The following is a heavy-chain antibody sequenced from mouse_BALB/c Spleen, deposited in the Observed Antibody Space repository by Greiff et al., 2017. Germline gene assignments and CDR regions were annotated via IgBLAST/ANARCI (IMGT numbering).Heavy chain of an antibody. CDR2: IDPANGNT. D-gene: IGHD1-1*01. CDR3: ARSNYYGSSYVGAMDD. Sequence: EVQLQQSGAELVKPGASVKLSCTASGFNIKDTYMHWVKQRPEQGLEWIGRIDPANGNTKYDPKFQGKATITADTSSNPAYLQLSSRTSEDTAVYYCARSNYYGSSYVGAMDDWGQGTSVTVSS. J-gene: IGHJ4*01. CDR1: GFNIKDTY. V-gene: IGHV14-3*02.